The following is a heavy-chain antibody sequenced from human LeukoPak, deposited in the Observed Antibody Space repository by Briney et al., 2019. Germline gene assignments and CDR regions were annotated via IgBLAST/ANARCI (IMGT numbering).Heavy chain of an antibody. CDR3: ARLPDLRIRYLDWLQEAWFDP. CDR2: IKQDGSEK. J-gene: IGHJ5*02. CDR1: GFTFSSYW. Sequence: PGGSLRLSCAASGFTFSSYWMSWVRQAPGKGLEWVAKIKQDGSEKYYVDSVKGRFTISRDNAKNSLYLQMNSLRAEDTAVYYCARLPDLRIRYLDWLQEAWFDPWGQGTLVTVSS. D-gene: IGHD3-9*01. V-gene: IGHV3-7*03.